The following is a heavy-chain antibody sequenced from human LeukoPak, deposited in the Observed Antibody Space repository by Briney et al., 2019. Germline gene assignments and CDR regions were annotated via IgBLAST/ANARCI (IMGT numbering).Heavy chain of an antibody. CDR1: GFTFSSYA. V-gene: IGHV3-23*01. D-gene: IGHD3-22*01. Sequence: PGGSLRLSCAASGFTFSSYAMSWVRQAPGEGLEWVSAISGSGGSTYYADSVKGRFTISRDNSKNTLYLQMNSLRAEDTAVYYCAKESPYYYDSSGYYEVYFDYWGQGTLVTVSS. CDR2: ISGSGGST. J-gene: IGHJ4*02. CDR3: AKESPYYYDSSGYYEVYFDY.